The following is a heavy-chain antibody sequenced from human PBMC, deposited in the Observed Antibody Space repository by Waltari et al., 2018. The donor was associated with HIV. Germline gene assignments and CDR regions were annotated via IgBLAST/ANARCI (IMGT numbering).Heavy chain of an antibody. CDR2: IKQEGSEK. V-gene: IGHV3-7*01. J-gene: IGHJ6*02. Sequence: EVQLVESGGGLVQPGGSLRLSCAASGFTFSSYWMTWVRQAPGKGLDGVANIKQEGSEKYYVDSVKGRFTISRDNAKSSLYLQMNSLRAEDTAMYYCASALYYYYGMDVWGQGTTVTVFS. CDR3: ASALYYYYGMDV. CDR1: GFTFSSYW.